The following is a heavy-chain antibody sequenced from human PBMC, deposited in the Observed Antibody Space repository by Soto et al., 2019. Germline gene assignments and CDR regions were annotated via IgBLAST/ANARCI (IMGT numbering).Heavy chain of an antibody. CDR2: IYYSGST. Sequence: QVQLQESGPGLVKPSQTLSLTCTVSGGSISSGGYYWSWIRQHPGKGLEWIGYIYYSGSTYYNPSLRRRVTISVDTSKTQFSLKLSSVTAADTAGYYCVSHYGSGSPAYWGQGTLVTVSS. J-gene: IGHJ4*02. CDR3: VSHYGSGSPAY. D-gene: IGHD3-10*01. V-gene: IGHV4-31*03. CDR1: GGSISSGGYY.